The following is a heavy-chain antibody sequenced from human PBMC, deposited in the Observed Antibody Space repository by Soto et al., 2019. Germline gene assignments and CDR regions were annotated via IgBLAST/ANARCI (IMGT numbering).Heavy chain of an antibody. Sequence: PGGSLRLSCAASGFTFSIYGMHWVRQAPGKGLEWVAVIWYDGSNKYYADSVKGRFTISRDNSKNTLYLQMNSLRAEDTAVYYCARDAPETIFGLVIMDWFDPWGQGTLVTVSS. J-gene: IGHJ5*02. CDR1: GFTFSIYG. V-gene: IGHV3-33*01. D-gene: IGHD3-9*01. CDR3: ARDAPETIFGLVIMDWFDP. CDR2: IWYDGSNK.